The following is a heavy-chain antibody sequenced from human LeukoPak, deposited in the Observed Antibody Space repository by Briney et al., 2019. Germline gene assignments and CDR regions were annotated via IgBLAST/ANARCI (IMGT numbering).Heavy chain of an antibody. D-gene: IGHD3-3*01. CDR3: AKNGQSGFSFDP. CDR2: INHSGSI. CDR1: GGSFSGYY. V-gene: IGHV4-34*01. J-gene: IGHJ5*02. Sequence: SETLSLTCAVYGGSFSGYYWSWIRQPPGKGLEWIGEINHSGSINYNPSLKSRVTISVDTSKNQFSLKLSSVTAADTAVYYCAKNGQSGFSFDPWGQGTLVTVSS.